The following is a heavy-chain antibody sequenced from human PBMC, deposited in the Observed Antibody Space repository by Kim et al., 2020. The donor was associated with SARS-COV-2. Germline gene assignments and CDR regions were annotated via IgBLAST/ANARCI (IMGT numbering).Heavy chain of an antibody. CDR3: AKSWSAPFDI. D-gene: IGHD6-13*01. V-gene: IGHV4-31*03. J-gene: IGHJ3*02. CDR1: GGSISSGGYY. CDR2: IYYSGNT. Sequence: SETLSLTCTVSGGSISSGGYYWSWIRQHPGKGLEWIGYIYYSGNTYYSPSLKSRVTISVDTSKNQFSLKLSSVTAADTAVYYCAKSWSAPFDIWGQGTMVTVSS.